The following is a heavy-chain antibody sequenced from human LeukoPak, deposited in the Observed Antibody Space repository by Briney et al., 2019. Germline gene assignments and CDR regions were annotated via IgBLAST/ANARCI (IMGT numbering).Heavy chain of an antibody. Sequence: ASVKVSCKASGYTFTSYYMHWVGQAPGQGVEWMGIINPSGGSTSYEQKFKGRVTITRETSTSTVYMKLSSLRSEDTAVYYCAAPSSQLISYSGYAPFDYWGQGTLVTVSS. CDR1: GYTFTSYY. V-gene: IGHV1-46*01. J-gene: IGHJ4*02. CDR2: INPSGGST. CDR3: AAPSSQLISYSGYAPFDY. D-gene: IGHD5-12*01.